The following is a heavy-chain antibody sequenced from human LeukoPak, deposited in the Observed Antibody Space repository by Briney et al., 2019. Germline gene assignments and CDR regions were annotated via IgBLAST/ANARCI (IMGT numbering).Heavy chain of an antibody. D-gene: IGHD4-17*01. CDR2: IYYSGST. V-gene: IGHV4-30-4*01. CDR3: ARGFHGTVTPYYFDY. Sequence: SQTLSLTCTVSGGSISSGDYYWSWIRQPPGKGLEWIGYIYYSGSTYYNPSLKSRVTISVDTSKNQFSLKLSSVTAADTAVYYCARGFHGTVTPYYFDYWGQGTLVTVSS. J-gene: IGHJ4*02. CDR1: GGSISSGDYY.